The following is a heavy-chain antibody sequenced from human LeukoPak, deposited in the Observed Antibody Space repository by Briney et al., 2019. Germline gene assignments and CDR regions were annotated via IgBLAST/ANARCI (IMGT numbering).Heavy chain of an antibody. CDR1: GYTFTSYY. J-gene: IGHJ4*02. Sequence: ASVKVSCKASGYTFTSYYMHWVRQAPGQGPEWMGWISAYNGNTNYAQKLQGRVTMTTDTSTSTAYMELRSLRSDDTAVYYCARKSSGWYARTLDYWGQGTLVTVSS. CDR3: ARKSSGWYARTLDY. D-gene: IGHD6-19*01. CDR2: ISAYNGNT. V-gene: IGHV1-18*04.